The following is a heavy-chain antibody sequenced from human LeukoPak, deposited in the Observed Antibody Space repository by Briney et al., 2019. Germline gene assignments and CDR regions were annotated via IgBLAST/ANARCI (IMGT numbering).Heavy chain of an antibody. CDR2: IYSGGST. J-gene: IGHJ4*02. CDR3: ARDSGYCSGGSCYSITDY. Sequence: PGGSLRLSCAASGFTVSSNYMSWVRQAPGKGLEWVSVIYSGGSTYYADSVKGRFTISRDNSKNTLYLQMNSLRAEDTAVYYCARDSGYCSGGSCYSITDYWGQGTLVTVSS. CDR1: GFTVSSNY. V-gene: IGHV3-66*01. D-gene: IGHD2-15*01.